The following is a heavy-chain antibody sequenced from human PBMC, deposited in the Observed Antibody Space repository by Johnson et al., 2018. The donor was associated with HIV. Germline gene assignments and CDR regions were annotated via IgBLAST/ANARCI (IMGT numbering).Heavy chain of an antibody. CDR2: FYSGGSA. V-gene: IGHV3-66*01. CDR1: GFSVNSNY. D-gene: IGHD6-19*01. Sequence: EVQLVESGGGLVQPGGSLRLSCAASGFSVNSNYMSWVRQAPGRGLEWVSVFYSGGSAFYADSVKGRFILSRDNSKNTLFLQMNSLRAEDTAVYYCAREGVEVAGTAEACDLWGQGTMVIVSS. CDR3: AREGVEVAGTAEACDL. J-gene: IGHJ3*01.